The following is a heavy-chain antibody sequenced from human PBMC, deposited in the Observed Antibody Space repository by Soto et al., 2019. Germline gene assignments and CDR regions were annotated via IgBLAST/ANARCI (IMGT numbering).Heavy chain of an antibody. Sequence: GGSLRLSCAASGFTFSNSWMHWVRQVSGKGLEWVSRINADGTSTSYADSVKGRFTISRDNAKNTLYLHVNSLRAEDTAVYYCVKVLARGVGVPRFYFDSWGQGALVTGLL. D-gene: IGHD2-2*01. V-gene: IGHV3-74*01. J-gene: IGHJ4*02. CDR1: GFTFSNSW. CDR3: VKVLARGVGVPRFYFDS. CDR2: INADGTST.